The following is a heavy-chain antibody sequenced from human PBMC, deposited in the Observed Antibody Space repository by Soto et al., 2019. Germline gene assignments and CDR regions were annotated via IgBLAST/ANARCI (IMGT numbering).Heavy chain of an antibody. CDR2: ISSSSSTI. D-gene: IGHD1-26*01. CDR3: ARFAWELPYYYYYGMDV. Sequence: PGGSLRLSGSASGFTFSSYSMNWVRQAPVKGLEWVSYISSSSSTIYYADSVKGRFTISRDNAKNSLYLQMNSLRDEDTAVYYCARFAWELPYYYYYGMDVWGQGTTVTVSS. V-gene: IGHV3-48*02. CDR1: GFTFSSYS. J-gene: IGHJ6*02.